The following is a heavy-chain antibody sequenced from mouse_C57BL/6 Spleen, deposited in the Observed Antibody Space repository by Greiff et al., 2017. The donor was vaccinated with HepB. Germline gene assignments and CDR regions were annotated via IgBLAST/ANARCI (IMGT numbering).Heavy chain of an antibody. D-gene: IGHD2-4*01. Sequence: QVQLQQSGAELVRPGTSVKVSCKASGYAFTNYLIEWVKQRPGQGLEWIGVINPGSGGTNYNEKFKGKATLTADKSSSTAYMQLSSLTSEDSAVYFCARGVHYDYVFAYWGQGTLVTVSA. V-gene: IGHV1-54*01. CDR3: ARGVHYDYVFAY. CDR2: INPGSGGT. CDR1: GYAFTNYL. J-gene: IGHJ3*01.